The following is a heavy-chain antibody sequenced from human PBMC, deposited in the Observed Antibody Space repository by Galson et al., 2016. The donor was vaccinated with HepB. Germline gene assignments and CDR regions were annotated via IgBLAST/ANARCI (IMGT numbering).Heavy chain of an antibody. CDR1: GFTFSSYA. V-gene: IGHV3-23*01. D-gene: IGHD1-7*01. CDR3: TKKSRDRFNWSYEEH. J-gene: IGHJ1*01. Sequence: SLRLSCAASGFTFSSYAMSWVRQAPGKGLEWVSFISGRGGTTYYADSVKGRFTISRDNSKNTLYLQMNSLRAEDTATYYCTKKSRDRFNWSYEEHWGQGTLLTVPS. CDR2: ISGRGGTT.